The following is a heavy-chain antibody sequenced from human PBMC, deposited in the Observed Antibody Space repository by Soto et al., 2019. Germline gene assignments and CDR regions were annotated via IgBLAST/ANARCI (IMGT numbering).Heavy chain of an antibody. CDR2: IWYDGSNK. Sequence: GGSLRLSCAASGFTFSSYGMHWVRQAPGKGLEWVAVIWYDGSNKYYADSVKGRFTIPRDNSKNTLYLQMNSLRAEDTAVYYCARGDYYGSGSYYTDYYGMDVWGQGTTVTVSS. V-gene: IGHV3-33*01. CDR3: ARGDYYGSGSYYTDYYGMDV. D-gene: IGHD3-10*01. J-gene: IGHJ6*02. CDR1: GFTFSSYG.